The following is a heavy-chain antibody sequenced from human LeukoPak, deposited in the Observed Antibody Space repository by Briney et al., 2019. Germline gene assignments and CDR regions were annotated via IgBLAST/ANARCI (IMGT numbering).Heavy chain of an antibody. D-gene: IGHD1-26*01. CDR1: GFTFSSYS. V-gene: IGHV3-21*01. CDR3: ARDSFGGSYPNWFDP. Sequence: PGGSLRLSCAASGFTFSSYSMNWVRQAPGKGLEWVSSISSSSSYIYYADSVKGRFTISRDKAKHSLYLQMNSLRAEDTAVYYCARDSFGGSYPNWFDPWAREPWSPSPQ. J-gene: IGHJ5*02. CDR2: ISSSSSYI.